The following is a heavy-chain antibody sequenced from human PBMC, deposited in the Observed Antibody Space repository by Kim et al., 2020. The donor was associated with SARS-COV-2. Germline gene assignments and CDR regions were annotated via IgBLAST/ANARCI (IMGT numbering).Heavy chain of an antibody. J-gene: IGHJ6*02. V-gene: IGHV3-23*01. Sequence: DSVKGRFTISRDNSKNTLYLQMNSLRAEDTAVYYCAKDPWGSYYYYGMDVWGQGTTVTVSS. D-gene: IGHD1-26*01. CDR3: AKDPWGSYYYYGMDV.